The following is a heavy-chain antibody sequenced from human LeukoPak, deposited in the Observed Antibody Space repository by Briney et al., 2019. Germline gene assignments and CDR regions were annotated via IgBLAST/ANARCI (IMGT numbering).Heavy chain of an antibody. J-gene: IGHJ6*02. CDR1: GFTFSSYE. CDR2: ISSSGSTV. D-gene: IGHD3-3*01. CDR3: ARDTTIHYGTDV. V-gene: IGHV3-48*03. Sequence: QPGGSLRLSCAASGFTFSSYEMNWVRQAPGKGLEWVSYISSSGSTVYYADSVKGRFTISRDNAKNSLYLQMNSLRAEDTAVYYCARDTTIHYGTDVWGQGTTVTVSS.